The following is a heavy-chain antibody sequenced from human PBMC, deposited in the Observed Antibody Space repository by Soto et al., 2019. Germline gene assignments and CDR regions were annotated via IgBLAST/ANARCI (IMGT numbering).Heavy chain of an antibody. D-gene: IGHD1-26*01. CDR2: IRAKSNKYAT. CDR1: GFSFSCSA. Sequence: PGGSLGLGCAASGFSFSCSAVHWVRQASGKGLEWVGRIRAKSNKYATLYAESLKGRFTISRDDSQSTAYLEMNSLKTEDTAVYYCNSGSYYSSIWGQGTLVTVSS. V-gene: IGHV3-73*01. CDR3: NSGSYYSSI. J-gene: IGHJ4*02.